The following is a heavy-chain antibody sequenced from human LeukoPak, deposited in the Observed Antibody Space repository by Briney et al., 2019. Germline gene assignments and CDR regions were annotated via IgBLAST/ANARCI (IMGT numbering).Heavy chain of an antibody. J-gene: IGHJ5*02. V-gene: IGHV4-4*07. CDR2: IYTSGST. CDR3: ARDQRLGGSGTHNWFDP. D-gene: IGHD3-10*01. CDR1: GGSISSYY. Sequence: SETLSLTCTVSGGSISSYYWSRIRQPAGKGLEWIGRIYTSGSTNYNPSLKSRVTMSVDTSKNQFSLKLSSVTAADTAVYYCARDQRLGGSGTHNWFDPWGQGTLVTVSS.